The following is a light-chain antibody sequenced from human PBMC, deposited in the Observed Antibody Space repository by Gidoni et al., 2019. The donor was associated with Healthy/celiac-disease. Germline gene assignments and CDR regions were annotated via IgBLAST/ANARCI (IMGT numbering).Light chain of an antibody. CDR2: GNS. CDR1: SSNIGAGYD. Sequence: QSVLTQPPSVSGAPGQRVTISCTGSSSNIGAGYDVHWYQQRPGTAPNLLIYGNSNRPSGVPDRFSGSKSGTSASLAITGLQAEDEADYYCQSYDSSLSAFYVFGTGTKVTVL. J-gene: IGLJ1*01. V-gene: IGLV1-40*01. CDR3: QSYDSSLSAFYV.